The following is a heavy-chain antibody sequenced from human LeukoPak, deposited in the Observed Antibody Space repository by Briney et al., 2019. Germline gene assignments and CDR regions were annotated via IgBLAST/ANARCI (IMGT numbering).Heavy chain of an antibody. CDR2: IYPGDSDT. Sequence: HGESLKISCKGSGYSFPIYWIAWVRQMPGKGLEWMGIIYPGDSDTRYSPSFQGQVTISADKSISTAYLQWSSLKASDTAMYYCGRSRGATTYPGSFDIWGQGTMVTVSS. J-gene: IGHJ3*02. CDR1: GYSFPIYW. D-gene: IGHD5-24*01. V-gene: IGHV5-51*01. CDR3: GRSRGATTYPGSFDI.